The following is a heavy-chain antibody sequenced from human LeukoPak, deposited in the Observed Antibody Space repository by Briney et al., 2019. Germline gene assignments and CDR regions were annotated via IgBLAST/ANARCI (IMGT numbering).Heavy chain of an antibody. CDR3: AAPKEGFDAFDI. V-gene: IGHV3-21*01. CDR1: GFTFSSYS. CDR2: ISSSSSYI. J-gene: IGHJ3*02. Sequence: GGSLRLSCAASGFTFSSYSMNWVRQAPGKGLEWVSSISSSSSYIYYADSVKGRFTISRDNAKNSLYLQMNSLRAEDTAVYYCAAPKEGFDAFDIWGQGTMVTVSS.